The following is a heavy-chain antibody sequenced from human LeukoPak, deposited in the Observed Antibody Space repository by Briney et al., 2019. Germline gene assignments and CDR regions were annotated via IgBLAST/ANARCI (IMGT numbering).Heavy chain of an antibody. J-gene: IGHJ4*02. D-gene: IGHD6-13*01. CDR1: GFTFSANS. CDR2: ISSSGSYI. V-gene: IGHV3-21*01. Sequence: VGSLRLSCAASGFTFSANSMNWVRQAPGKGLEWVSSISSSGSYIYYADSVKGRFIISRDNAKNSLYLQMYSLRAEDTAVYYCARWHQLALDYWGQGTLVTVSS. CDR3: ARWHQLALDY.